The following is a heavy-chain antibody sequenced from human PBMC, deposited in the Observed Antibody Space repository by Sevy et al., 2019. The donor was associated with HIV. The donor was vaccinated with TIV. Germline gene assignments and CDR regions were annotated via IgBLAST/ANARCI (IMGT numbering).Heavy chain of an antibody. D-gene: IGHD6-13*01. CDR2: INHSGST. Sequence: SETLSLTCAVYGGSFSGYYWSWIRQPPGKGLGWIGEINHSGSTNDNPSLTSRVTISVDTSKNQFSLKLSSVTAADTAVYYCARGRYSSSWYTDRRLHTQGGNLDYWGQGTLVTVSS. V-gene: IGHV4-34*01. CDR3: ARGRYSSSWYTDRRLHTQGGNLDY. CDR1: GGSFSGYY. J-gene: IGHJ4*02.